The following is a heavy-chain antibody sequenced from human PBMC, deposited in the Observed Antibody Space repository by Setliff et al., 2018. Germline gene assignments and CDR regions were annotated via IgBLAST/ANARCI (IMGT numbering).Heavy chain of an antibody. Sequence: PGGSLRLSCTASGFTFRKHALAWVRQAPGKGLEWVAVIWDDGGNKYHADSVKGRFTISRDKSKNTLYLHLSSLRVEDTAVYYCARTCSGSGCYAGLESWGQGTPVTVSS. V-gene: IGHV3-33*07. J-gene: IGHJ4*02. CDR2: IWDDGGNK. D-gene: IGHD2-15*01. CDR3: ARTCSGSGCYAGLES. CDR1: GFTFRKHA.